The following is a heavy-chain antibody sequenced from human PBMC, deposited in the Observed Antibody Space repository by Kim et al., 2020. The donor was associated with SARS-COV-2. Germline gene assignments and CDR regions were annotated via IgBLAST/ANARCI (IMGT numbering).Heavy chain of an antibody. J-gene: IGHJ5*02. CDR2: DGSST. CDR3: AGYQLLS. Sequence: DGSSTIYADSVKGRFAIAGDNAKNTVYLQMNRLRAEDTAVYYCAGYQLLSWGQGTLVTVSS. V-gene: IGHV3-74*01. D-gene: IGHD2-2*01.